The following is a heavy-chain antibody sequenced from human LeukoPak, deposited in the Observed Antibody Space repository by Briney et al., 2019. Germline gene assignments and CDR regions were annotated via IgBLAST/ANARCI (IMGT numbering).Heavy chain of an antibody. Sequence: PGGSLRLSCAASGFTFTAYLIHWVRQAPGKGLEWVAVMSSDGNAMFYADSVKGRSTISRDNSKNTLYLQMNSLRAEDTAVYYCVRESEYYFDHSASFDYWGQGTLVTVSS. CDR2: MSSDGNAM. CDR1: GFTFTAYL. J-gene: IGHJ4*02. CDR3: VRESEYYFDHSASFDY. D-gene: IGHD3-22*01. V-gene: IGHV3-30-3*01.